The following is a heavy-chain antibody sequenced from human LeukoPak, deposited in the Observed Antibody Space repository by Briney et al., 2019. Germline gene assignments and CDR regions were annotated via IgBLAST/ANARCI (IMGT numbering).Heavy chain of an antibody. Sequence: GGSLRLSCAASGFTFSGFWMSWVRQAPTKGLEWVANIKYDVSDKRYVDSVKGRFTVSRDNANNSLYLQMNSLRAEDTAVYYCVRGGGSFDSWGQGTLVTVSS. V-gene: IGHV3-7*04. CDR2: IKYDVSDK. CDR3: VRGGGSFDS. J-gene: IGHJ4*02. CDR1: GFTFSGFW. D-gene: IGHD3-16*01.